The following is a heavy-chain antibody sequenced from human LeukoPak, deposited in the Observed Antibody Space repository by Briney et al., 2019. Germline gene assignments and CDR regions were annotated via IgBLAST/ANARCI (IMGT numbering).Heavy chain of an antibody. V-gene: IGHV1-69*13. CDR1: GGTFSIYA. D-gene: IGHD2-2*01. J-gene: IGHJ6*02. Sequence: GASVTVSCTASGGTFSIYAISWVRQAPGQGLEWMGGIIPIFGTANYAQKFQGRVTITADESTSTAYMELSSLRSEDTAVYYCAREEYCSSTSCWDYYYYGMDVWGQGTTVTVSS. CDR2: IIPIFGTA. CDR3: AREEYCSSTSCWDYYYYGMDV.